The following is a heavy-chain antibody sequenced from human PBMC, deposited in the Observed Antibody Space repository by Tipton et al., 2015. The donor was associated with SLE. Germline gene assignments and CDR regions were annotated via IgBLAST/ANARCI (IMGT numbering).Heavy chain of an antibody. Sequence: TLSLTCTVSGGSISNYYWSWIRQPAGKGLEWIGRIYTSGSTNYNPSLKSRVTMSVNTSKNQFSLKLSSVTAADTAVYYCVRGFDTSGTFFTFDIWGQGTMVIVSS. CDR1: GGSISNYY. V-gene: IGHV4-4*07. D-gene: IGHD1-7*01. J-gene: IGHJ3*02. CDR3: VRGFDTSGTFFTFDI. CDR2: IYTSGST.